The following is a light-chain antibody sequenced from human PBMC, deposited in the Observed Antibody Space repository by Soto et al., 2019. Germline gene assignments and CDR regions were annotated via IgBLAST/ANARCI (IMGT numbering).Light chain of an antibody. Sequence: AIRMTQSPSSLSASTGDRVTITCRASQGISSYLAWYQQKPGKAPKLLIYAASTLQSGVPSRFSGSGSGTDFTLTISCLQSEDFATYYCQQYYSYLLVTFGPGTKVDIK. CDR2: AAS. J-gene: IGKJ3*01. CDR3: QQYYSYLLVT. V-gene: IGKV1-8*01. CDR1: QGISSY.